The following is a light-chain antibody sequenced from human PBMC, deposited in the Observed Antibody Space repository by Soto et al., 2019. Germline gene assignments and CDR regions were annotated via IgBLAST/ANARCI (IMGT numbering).Light chain of an antibody. J-gene: IGKJ2*01. Sequence: EVVMPQSPAPLSVSPGERATLSCRASQSISTELAWYQQKPGQPPRLLIYSASTRATGVPARFTGSGSGSEFTLTIGGLQSEDFAVYYCQQGDNWPLTFGQGTRLEI. V-gene: IGKV3-15*01. CDR2: SAS. CDR3: QQGDNWPLT. CDR1: QSISTE.